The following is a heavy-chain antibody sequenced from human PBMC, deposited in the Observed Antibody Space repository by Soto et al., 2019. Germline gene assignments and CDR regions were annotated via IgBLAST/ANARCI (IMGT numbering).Heavy chain of an antibody. CDR3: ARQERDDSSGYPAV. D-gene: IGHD3-22*01. CDR2: MNPNSGNT. V-gene: IGHV1-8*01. CDR1: GYTFTSYD. Sequence: ASVKVSCKASGYTFTSYDINWVRQATGQGLEWMGWMNPNSGNTGYAQKFQGRVTMTRNTSISTAYMELSSLRSEDTAVYYCARQERDDSSGYPAVWGQGTLVTVSS. J-gene: IGHJ4*02.